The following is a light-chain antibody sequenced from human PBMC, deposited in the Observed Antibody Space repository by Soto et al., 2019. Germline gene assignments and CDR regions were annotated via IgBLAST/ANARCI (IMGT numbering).Light chain of an antibody. CDR1: SSNIGSNT. CDR3: AAWDGSLSWV. CDR2: SNN. J-gene: IGLJ3*02. V-gene: IGLV1-44*01. Sequence: QSVLTQPPSASGTPGQRVTISCSGSSSNIGSNTVNWYQQLPGTAPKLLIYSNNQRPSGVPDRFSGSKSGTSASLAISGLQSEDEADYYCAAWDGSLSWVFGGGTQLTVL.